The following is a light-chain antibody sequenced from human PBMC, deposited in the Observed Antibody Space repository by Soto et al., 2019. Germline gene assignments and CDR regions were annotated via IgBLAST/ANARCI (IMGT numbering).Light chain of an antibody. V-gene: IGLV2-14*01. J-gene: IGLJ1*01. CDR1: SSDVGGYNY. CDR2: GVT. CDR3: SSYTSASTLLYL. Sequence: QSALTQPASVSGSPGQSITISCTGTSSDVGGYNYVSWYQQHPGIAPKLLIYGVTNRPSGVSTRFSGSKSGNTAPLTISGLQAEDEADYHCSSYTSASTLLYLFGTGTKLTVL.